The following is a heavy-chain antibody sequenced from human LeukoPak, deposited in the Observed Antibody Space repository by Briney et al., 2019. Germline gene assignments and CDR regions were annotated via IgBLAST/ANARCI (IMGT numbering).Heavy chain of an antibody. CDR3: AKDSYYDSSGSQLDY. CDR2: ISWNSGSI. V-gene: IGHV3-9*01. J-gene: IGHJ4*02. D-gene: IGHD3-22*01. Sequence: PGRSLRLSCAASGFTFDDYAMHWVRHAPGKGLEWVSSISWNSGSIVYADSVKGRFTISRDNAKNSLYLQMNSLRAEDTALYYCAKDSYYDSSGSQLDYWGQGTLVTVSS. CDR1: GFTFDDYA.